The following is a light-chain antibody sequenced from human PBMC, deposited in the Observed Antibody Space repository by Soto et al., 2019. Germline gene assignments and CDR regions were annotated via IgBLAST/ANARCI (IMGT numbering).Light chain of an antibody. CDR2: GAS. CDR1: QSVSSSY. V-gene: IGKV3-20*01. Sequence: EIVLTQSPGTLSLSPGERATLSCRASQSVSSSYLAWYQQKPGQAPRLLIYGASSRATGIPDRFSGSGSGTDFTLTISRLEPDDCAVYYCQQYGSSPLFTFGPGTKVDIK. CDR3: QQYGSSPLFT. J-gene: IGKJ3*01.